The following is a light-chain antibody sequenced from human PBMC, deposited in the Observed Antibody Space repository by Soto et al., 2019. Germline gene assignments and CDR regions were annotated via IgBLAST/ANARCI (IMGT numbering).Light chain of an antibody. J-gene: IGKJ1*01. CDR2: GAS. Sequence: EIVLTQSPGTLSLSPGESTTLSCRASQSVSSSYLSWYQQKTGQAPRLLIYGASRRATGIPDRFRGSGSGTDFTLTISRLEPEDIAVYYCQQYGSSPLTFGQGTKVEIK. V-gene: IGKV3-20*01. CDR1: QSVSSSY. CDR3: QQYGSSPLT.